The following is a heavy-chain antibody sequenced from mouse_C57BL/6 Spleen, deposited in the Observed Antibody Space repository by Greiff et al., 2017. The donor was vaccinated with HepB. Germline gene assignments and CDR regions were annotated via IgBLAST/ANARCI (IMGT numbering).Heavy chain of an antibody. Sequence: QVQLKQPGAELVMPGASVKLSCKASGYTFTSYWMHWVKQRPGQGLEWIGEIDPSDSYTNYNQKFKGKSTLTVDKSSSTAYMQLSSLTSEDSAVYYCARGDYDEGFAYWGQGTLVTVSA. CDR3: ARGDYDEGFAY. CDR1: GYTFTSYW. D-gene: IGHD2-4*01. V-gene: IGHV1-69*01. CDR2: IDPSDSYT. J-gene: IGHJ3*01.